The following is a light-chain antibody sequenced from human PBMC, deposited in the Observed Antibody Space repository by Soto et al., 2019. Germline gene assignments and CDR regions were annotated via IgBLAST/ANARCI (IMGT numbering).Light chain of an antibody. Sequence: DIQMTQSPSTLSASVGDRVTITCRASQSIDSWLAWYQQKPGKAPKLLIYKASSLESGVPSRFSGSGSGTEFTLTISSLQPDDFATYYCQQYDRSSPYTFGQGTKLQIK. CDR2: KAS. CDR1: QSIDSW. V-gene: IGKV1-5*03. J-gene: IGKJ2*01. CDR3: QQYDRSSPYT.